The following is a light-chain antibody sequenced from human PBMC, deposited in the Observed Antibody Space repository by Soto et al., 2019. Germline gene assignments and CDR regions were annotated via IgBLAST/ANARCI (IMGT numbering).Light chain of an antibody. J-gene: IGKJ5*01. V-gene: IGKV3D-20*02. CDR1: QSVISDY. CDR3: QQRSNT. CDR2: GAS. Sequence: EIVLTQSPGTLSLSPGDRATLSCRASQSVISDYLAWYQQKPGQAPRLLIYGASGRATGIPDRFSGSGPGTDFTLTISRLEPEDFAVYYCQQRSNTFGQGTRLEIK.